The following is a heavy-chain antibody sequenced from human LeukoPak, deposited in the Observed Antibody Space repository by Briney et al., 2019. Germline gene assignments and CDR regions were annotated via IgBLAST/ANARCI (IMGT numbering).Heavy chain of an antibody. D-gene: IGHD3-22*01. Sequence: ASVKVSCKASGCTFTSYYMHWVRQAPGQGLEWMGIINPSGGSTSYAQKFQGRVTMTRDTSTSTVYMELSSLRSEDTAVYYCARATFDYDTPPGIDYWGQGTLVTVSS. CDR1: GCTFTSYY. V-gene: IGHV1-46*01. CDR2: INPSGGST. J-gene: IGHJ4*02. CDR3: ARATFDYDTPPGIDY.